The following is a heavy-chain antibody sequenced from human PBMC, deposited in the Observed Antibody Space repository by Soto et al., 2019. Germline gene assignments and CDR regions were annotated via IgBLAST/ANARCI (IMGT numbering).Heavy chain of an antibody. Sequence: GGSLRLSCAASGFTFSSYAMSWVRQAPGKGLEWVSAISGSGGSTYYADSVKGRFTISRDNSKNTLYLQMNSLRAEDTAVYYCAIDNDFWSGYSQIWGQGTLVTVSS. J-gene: IGHJ4*02. CDR1: GFTFSSYA. D-gene: IGHD3-3*01. V-gene: IGHV3-23*01. CDR2: ISGSGGST. CDR3: AIDNDFWSGYSQI.